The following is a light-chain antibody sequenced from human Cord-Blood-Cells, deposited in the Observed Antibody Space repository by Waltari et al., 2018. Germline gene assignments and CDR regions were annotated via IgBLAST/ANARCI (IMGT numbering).Light chain of an antibody. CDR2: GAS. Sequence: EIVMTQSPATLSVSPGERATLSYRASQSVSSNLAWYQQKPGQAPRLLIYGASTRATGIPARFSGSGSGTEFTLTISSLQSEDFAVYYCQQYNNWPPYTFGQGTKREIK. CDR1: QSVSSN. CDR3: QQYNNWPPYT. V-gene: IGKV3-15*01. J-gene: IGKJ2*01.